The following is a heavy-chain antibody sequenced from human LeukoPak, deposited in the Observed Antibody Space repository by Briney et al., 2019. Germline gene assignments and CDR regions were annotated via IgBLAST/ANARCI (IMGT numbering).Heavy chain of an antibody. J-gene: IGHJ4*02. Sequence: GGSLRLSCAASGFIVSNNYMYWVRQAPGKGLEWVSVIYSGGSTYYADSVKGRFTISRDNSKNTVDLQMNDLRGEDTAVYYCARESRWLQSDYWGQGTLVTVSS. D-gene: IGHD5-24*01. CDR3: ARESRWLQSDY. V-gene: IGHV3-66*02. CDR2: IYSGGST. CDR1: GFIVSNNY.